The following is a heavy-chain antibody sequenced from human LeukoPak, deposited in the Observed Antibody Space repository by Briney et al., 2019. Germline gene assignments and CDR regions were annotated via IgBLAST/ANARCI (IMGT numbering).Heavy chain of an antibody. CDR2: ISSNGGST. CDR1: GFTFSSYA. J-gene: IGHJ4*02. D-gene: IGHD2-15*01. V-gene: IGHV3-64*01. Sequence: PGGSLRLSCAASGFTFSSYAMHWVRQAPGKGLEYVSAISSNGGSTYYANSVKGRFTISRDNSKNTLYLQMGSLRAEDMAVYYCASLPLGYCSGGSCLGGDYWGQGTLVTVSS. CDR3: ASLPLGYCSGGSCLGGDY.